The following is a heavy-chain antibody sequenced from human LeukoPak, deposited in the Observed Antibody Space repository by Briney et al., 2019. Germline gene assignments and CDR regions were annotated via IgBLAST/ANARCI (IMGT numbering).Heavy chain of an antibody. J-gene: IGHJ6*02. CDR1: GYTVTSYY. Sequence: ASVKVSCKASGYTVTSYYMHWVRQAPGQGLEWMAILNPSGGSSNYAQKFQGRATLTRATSTGTVYMELSSLRSEDTAVYYCASPVYSEMDVWGQGTTVTVSS. D-gene: IGHD2-21*01. CDR2: LNPSGGSS. V-gene: IGHV1-46*01. CDR3: ASPVYSEMDV.